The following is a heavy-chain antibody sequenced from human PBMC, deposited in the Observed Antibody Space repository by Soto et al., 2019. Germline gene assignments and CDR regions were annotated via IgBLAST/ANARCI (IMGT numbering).Heavy chain of an antibody. CDR3: ARQRIAARSLVPY. D-gene: IGHD6-6*01. J-gene: IGHJ4*02. V-gene: IGHV3-7*01. Sequence: EVQLVESGGGLVQPGGSLRLSCAASGFTFSSYWLSWVRQAPGKRLEWVANIKQDGSEKYYVDSVKGRFTISRDNAKNSLYLQMNKLRAEDTAVYYCARQRIAARSLVPYWGRGTLVAVSS. CDR1: GFTFSSYW. CDR2: IKQDGSEK.